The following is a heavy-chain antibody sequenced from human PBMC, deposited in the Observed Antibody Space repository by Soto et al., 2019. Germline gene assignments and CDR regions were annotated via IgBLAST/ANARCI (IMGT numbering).Heavy chain of an antibody. CDR1: GFTFSDYY. J-gene: IGHJ4*02. CDR3: ARVGGYYDSSGFDY. CDR2: ISGGGGSTI. V-gene: IGHV3-11*01. Sequence: QVQLVESGGGLVKPGGSLRLACAASGFTFSDYYMSWIRQSPGKGLEWVSYISGGGGSTISYADSVKGRFTISRDNAQNSLYLQGNSLGADGTAIYYCARVGGYYDSSGFDYWGQGALVTVSS. D-gene: IGHD3-22*01.